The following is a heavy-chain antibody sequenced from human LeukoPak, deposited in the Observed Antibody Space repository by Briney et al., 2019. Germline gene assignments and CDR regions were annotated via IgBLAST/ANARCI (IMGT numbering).Heavy chain of an antibody. CDR1: GFNSSNYW. V-gene: IGHV3-7*01. Sequence: PGGSLRLSCTASGFNSSNYWMSWVRQAPGKGLEWVANMRQDGSEEYYVDSVRGRFTISRDNANNPLYLQMNSLRAEDTAVYYCARERGSAGSTSCYYCYYYMDVWGKGTTVTVSS. CDR2: MRQDGSEE. D-gene: IGHD2-2*01. J-gene: IGHJ6*03. CDR3: ARERGSAGSTSCYYCYYYMDV.